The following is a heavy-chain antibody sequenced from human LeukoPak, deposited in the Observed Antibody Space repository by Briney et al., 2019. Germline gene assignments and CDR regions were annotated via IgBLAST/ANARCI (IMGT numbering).Heavy chain of an antibody. D-gene: IGHD3-3*01. J-gene: IGHJ4*02. Sequence: ASVKVSCKASGYPFYTYGLSWVRQAPGQGLEWMAQISGNDGATKYAQKFQGRVTMTTDTATSTAYMELTRLTSDDTAVYYCARDVPDFWSGFDSWGQGTLVTVSP. CDR1: GYPFYTYG. CDR2: ISGNDGAT. V-gene: IGHV1-18*01. CDR3: ARDVPDFWSGFDS.